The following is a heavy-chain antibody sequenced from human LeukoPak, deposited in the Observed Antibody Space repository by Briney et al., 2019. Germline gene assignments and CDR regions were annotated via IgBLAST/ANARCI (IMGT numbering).Heavy chain of an antibody. Sequence: SETLSLTCTVSGGSISSYYWSGIRQPAGKGLEWIGRIYTSGSTNYNPSLKSRVTMSVDTSKNQFSLKLSSVTAADTAVYYCARELRYDNSDSGAFWGQGTVVTVSS. J-gene: IGHJ3*01. CDR1: GGSISSYY. CDR2: IYTSGST. V-gene: IGHV4-4*07. D-gene: IGHD3-22*01. CDR3: ARELRYDNSDSGAF.